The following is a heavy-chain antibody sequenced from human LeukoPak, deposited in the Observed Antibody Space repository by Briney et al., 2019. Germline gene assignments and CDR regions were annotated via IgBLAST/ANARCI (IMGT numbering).Heavy chain of an antibody. CDR1: GGSISSGSYY. V-gene: IGHV4-61*02. CDR2: IYISGST. CDR3: ARDSLYYYYYMDV. Sequence: KSSETLSLTCTVSGGSISSGSYYWSWIRQPAGKGLEWIGRIYISGSTNYNPSLKSRVTISVDTSKNQFSLKLSSVTAADTAVYYCARDSLYYYYYMDVWGKGTTVTVSS. J-gene: IGHJ6*03.